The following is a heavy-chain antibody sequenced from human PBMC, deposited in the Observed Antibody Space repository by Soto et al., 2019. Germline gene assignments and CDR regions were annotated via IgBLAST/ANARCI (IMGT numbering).Heavy chain of an antibody. CDR3: ARQIYDSDTGPNFQYYFDS. J-gene: IGHJ4*02. Sequence: SETLSLTCAVSGDSISSGYHWAWIRQPPGKGLEWIASIYHSGTTYYNPSLKSRVTISVTKSITTVFLQWSSLRASDTAMYYCARQIYDSDTGPNFQYYFDSWGQGTPVTVSS. CDR1: GDSISSGYH. D-gene: IGHD3-22*01. CDR2: IYHSGTT. V-gene: IGHV4-38-2*01.